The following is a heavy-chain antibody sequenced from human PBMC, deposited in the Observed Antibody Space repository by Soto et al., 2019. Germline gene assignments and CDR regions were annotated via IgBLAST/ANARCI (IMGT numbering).Heavy chain of an antibody. V-gene: IGHV1-3*04. D-gene: IGHD2-8*01. J-gene: IGHJ3*02. CDR1: GYTFTHYA. CDR3: ARQGDSRILRDTFDI. CDR2: INTDNGNT. Sequence: QVQLAQSGAEVKQPGASVKVSCKSSGYTFTHYAMHWVRQAPGQGLEWLGWINTDNGNTAFSQKFQGRVSITMDTSASTAYVDLSSLISEDTAVYYCARQGDSRILRDTFDIWGQGTLVTVAS.